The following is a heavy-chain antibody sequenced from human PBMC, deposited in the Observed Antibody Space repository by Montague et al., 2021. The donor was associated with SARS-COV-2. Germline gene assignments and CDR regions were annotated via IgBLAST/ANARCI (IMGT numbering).Heavy chain of an antibody. J-gene: IGHJ4*02. CDR2: LNKSGRT. D-gene: IGHD3-3*01. V-gene: IGHV4-34*01. CDR1: GGSFSGYY. CDR3: ASPPFGVAPYYFDY. Sequence: SETLSLTCAVYGGSFSGYYWSWIRQPQGKGWEWMGELNKSGRTNYTRSPKSRVTISVDTSKNQFSLKLSSVTAADTAVYYCASPPFGVAPYYFDYWGQGTLVTVSS.